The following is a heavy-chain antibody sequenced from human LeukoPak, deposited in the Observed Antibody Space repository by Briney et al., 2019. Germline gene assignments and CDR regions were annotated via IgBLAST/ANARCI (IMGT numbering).Heavy chain of an antibody. CDR1: GYTFTSYD. CDR3: ARVGRLYGSGSYYTY. CDR2: MNPNSGNT. J-gene: IGHJ4*02. Sequence: ASVKASCKASGYTFTSYDINWVRQATGQGLEWMGWMNPNSGNTGYAQKFQGRVTMTRNASISTAYMELSSLRSEDTAVYYCARVGRLYGSGSYYTYWGQGTLVTLSS. V-gene: IGHV1-8*01. D-gene: IGHD3-10*01.